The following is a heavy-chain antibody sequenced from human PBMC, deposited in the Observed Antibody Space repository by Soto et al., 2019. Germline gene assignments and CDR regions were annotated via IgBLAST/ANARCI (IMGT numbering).Heavy chain of an antibody. CDR1: GGTFSSYT. J-gene: IGHJ4*02. CDR2: IIPILGIA. D-gene: IGHD4-17*01. Sequence: SVKVSCKASGGTFSSYTISWVRQAPGQGLEWMGRIIPILGIANYAQKFQGRVTITADKSTSTAYMELSSLRSEDTAVYYCARRDDYGDYGFDYWGQGTLVTVSS. CDR3: ARRDDYGDYGFDY. V-gene: IGHV1-69*02.